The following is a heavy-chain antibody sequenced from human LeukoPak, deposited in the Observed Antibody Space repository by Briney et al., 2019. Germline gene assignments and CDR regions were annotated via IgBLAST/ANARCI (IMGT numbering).Heavy chain of an antibody. V-gene: IGHV4-34*01. Sequence: SETLSLTCAVYGGSFSGYYWSWIRQPPGKGLEWIGSIYYSGSTYYNPSLKSRVTISVDTSKNQFSLKLSSVTAADTAVYYCARYKQQPIGEDDYWGQGTLVTVSS. CDR1: GGSFSGYY. CDR2: IYYSGST. J-gene: IGHJ4*02. CDR3: ARYKQQPIGEDDY. D-gene: IGHD6-13*01.